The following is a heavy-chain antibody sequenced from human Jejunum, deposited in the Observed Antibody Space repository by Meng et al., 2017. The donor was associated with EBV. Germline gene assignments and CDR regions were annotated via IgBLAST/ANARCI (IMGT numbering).Heavy chain of an antibody. CDR3: LGTFAL. CDR2: ITSNARNSMT. D-gene: IGHD1-26*01. J-gene: IGHJ3*01. CDR1: TFCLSTFR. V-gene: IGHV3-73*01. Sequence: EVWLLGSGGVLFQPGGALKLSGGTSTFCLSTFRQPRGHQASGKGLEWVGHITSNARNSMTTDAASLQGRFTISRDDSKNTAYLQMDSLKTEDTAVYYCLGTFALWGQGTMVTVSS.